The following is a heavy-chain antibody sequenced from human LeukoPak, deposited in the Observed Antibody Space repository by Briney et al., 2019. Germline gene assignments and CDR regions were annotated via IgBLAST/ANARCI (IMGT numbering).Heavy chain of an antibody. V-gene: IGHV3-48*02. CDR3: ARPHCSSTGCYYYFDY. CDR1: GFTFSNYG. J-gene: IGHJ4*02. CDR2: LSSSSTTI. Sequence: GGSLRLSCAASGFTFSNYGMNWVRQAPGKGLEWISYLSSSSTTIYYADSVKGRFTISRDNAKNSLYLQMNSLRDEDTAVYYCARPHCSSTGCYYYFDYWGQGTLVTVSS. D-gene: IGHD2-2*01.